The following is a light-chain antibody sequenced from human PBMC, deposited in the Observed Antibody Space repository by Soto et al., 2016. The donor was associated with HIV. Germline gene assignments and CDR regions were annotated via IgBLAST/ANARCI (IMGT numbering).Light chain of an antibody. CDR3: QQYYSTPLLLT. J-gene: IGKJ4*01. CDR1: QGISNS. V-gene: IGKV1-NL1*01. Sequence: DIQMTQSPSSLSASVGDRVTITCRASQGISNSLAWYQQKPGKAPKLLLYAASRLESGVPSRFSGSGSGTDYTLTISSLQPEDFATYYCQQYYSTPLLLTSGGGTKVETK. CDR2: AAS.